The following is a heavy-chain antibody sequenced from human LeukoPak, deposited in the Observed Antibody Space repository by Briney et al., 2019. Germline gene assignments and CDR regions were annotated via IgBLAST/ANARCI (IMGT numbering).Heavy chain of an antibody. CDR2: ISGSGGST. D-gene: IGHD4-11*01. CDR1: GFTFSSYA. J-gene: IGHJ6*02. CDR3: ARVWSDDYSNRDYYGMDV. V-gene: IGHV3-23*01. Sequence: GGSLRLPCAASGFTFSSYAMSWVRQAPGKGLEWVSAISGSGGSTYYADSVKGRFTISRDNSKNTLYLQMNSLRAEDTAVYYCARVWSDDYSNRDYYGMDVWGQGTTVTVSS.